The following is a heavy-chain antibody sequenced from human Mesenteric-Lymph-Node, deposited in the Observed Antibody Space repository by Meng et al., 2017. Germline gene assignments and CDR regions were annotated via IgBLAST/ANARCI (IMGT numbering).Heavy chain of an antibody. CDR3: AKVPTVTTYYYYGMDV. CDR1: GFTFTKAW. CDR2: ISGSGGST. Sequence: GGSLRLSCAASGFTFTKAWMSWVRQAPGKGLEWVSAISGSGGSTYYADSVKGRFTISRDNSKNTLYLQMNSLRAEDTAVYYCAKVPTVTTYYYYGMDVWGQGTTVTVSS. J-gene: IGHJ6*02. D-gene: IGHD4-17*01. V-gene: IGHV3-23*01.